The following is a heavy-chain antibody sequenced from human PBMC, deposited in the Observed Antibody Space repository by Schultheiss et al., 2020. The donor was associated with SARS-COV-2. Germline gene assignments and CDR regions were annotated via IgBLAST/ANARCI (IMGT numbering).Heavy chain of an antibody. D-gene: IGHD6-13*01. J-gene: IGHJ4*02. CDR3: ARGSIAAAGGLGY. Sequence: GSLRLSCAASGFTFSSYAMSWVRQAPGKGLEWIGEINHSGSTNYNPSLKSRVTISVDTSKNQFSLKLSSVTAADTAVYYCARGSIAAAGGLGYWGQGTLVTVSS. CDR1: GFTFSSYA. V-gene: IGHV4-34*01. CDR2: INHSGST.